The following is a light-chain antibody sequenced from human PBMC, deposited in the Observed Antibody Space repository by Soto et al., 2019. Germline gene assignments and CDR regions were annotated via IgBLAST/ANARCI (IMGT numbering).Light chain of an antibody. Sequence: DIQLTQSPSSLSASVGDRVTITCRASETISTFLNWYQHKPGKAPRLLISAASRLQSGVPPRFSGSGSGTEFTLTIKSLRPEDFASYYCQQSYSSSPITFGPGTRREIK. CDR2: AAS. V-gene: IGKV1-39*01. CDR1: ETISTF. J-gene: IGKJ5*01. CDR3: QQSYSSSPIT.